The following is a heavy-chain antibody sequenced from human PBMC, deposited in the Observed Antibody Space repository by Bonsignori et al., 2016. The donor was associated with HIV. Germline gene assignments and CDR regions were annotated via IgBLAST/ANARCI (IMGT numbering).Heavy chain of an antibody. CDR2: TSGSGASR. CDR1: GFTFKNSA. D-gene: IGHD2-21*01. CDR3: AKMRGRLIGTRMNH. V-gene: IGHV3-23*04. J-gene: IGHJ5*02. Sequence: EVQLVESGGGLVQPGGSLRLSCAASGFTFKNSAMNWVRQVPGKGLEWVSGTSGSGASRYYADSVKGRFTISRDNAKNTLFLEMIDLRVEDTAVYYCAKMRGRLIGTRMNHWGQGTLVAVSS.